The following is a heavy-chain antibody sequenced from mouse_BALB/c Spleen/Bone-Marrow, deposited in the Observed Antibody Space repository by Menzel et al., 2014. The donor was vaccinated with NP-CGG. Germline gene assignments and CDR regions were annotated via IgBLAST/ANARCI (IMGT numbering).Heavy chain of an antibody. CDR1: GYSFTGYY. CDR3: VRRGNPIVYYATDY. CDR2: ISCYNGAT. V-gene: IGHV1S34*01. J-gene: IGHJ4*01. Sequence: LVKTGASVKISCKASGYSFTGYYMHWVKQSHGKSLEWIGYISCYNGATSYNQNFKGKATFTVDTSSGTAYMQFNSLTSEDSAVYYCVRRGNPIVYYATDYWGQGTSVTVSS.